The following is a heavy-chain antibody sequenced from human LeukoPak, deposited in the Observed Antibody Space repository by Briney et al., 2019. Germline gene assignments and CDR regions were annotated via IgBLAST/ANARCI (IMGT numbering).Heavy chain of an antibody. CDR1: GGSISSSSYY. CDR2: IYYSGST. CDR3: ARHREMATITWTRTWLDY. J-gene: IGHJ4*02. D-gene: IGHD5-24*01. V-gene: IGHV4-39*01. Sequence: PSETLSLTCTVSGGSISSSSYYWGWIRQPPGKGLEWIGSIYYSGSTYYNPSLKSRVTISVDTSKNQFSLKLSSVTAADTALYYCARHREMATITWTRTWLDYWGQGTLVTVSS.